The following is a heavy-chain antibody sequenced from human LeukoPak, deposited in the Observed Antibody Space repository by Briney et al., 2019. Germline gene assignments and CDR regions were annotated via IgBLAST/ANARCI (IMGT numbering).Heavy chain of an antibody. J-gene: IGHJ2*01. CDR1: GGSSSSSRYY. Sequence: SETLSLTCTVSGGSSSSSRYYWGWIRQPPGKGLEWIGSIYYGGNTYYNPSLKSRVTISVDTSKNQFSLKLSSVTAADTAVYYCARGIVVVPADPWYFDLWGRGTLVTVSS. CDR3: ARGIVVVPADPWYFDL. CDR2: IYYGGNT. D-gene: IGHD2-2*01. V-gene: IGHV4-39*07.